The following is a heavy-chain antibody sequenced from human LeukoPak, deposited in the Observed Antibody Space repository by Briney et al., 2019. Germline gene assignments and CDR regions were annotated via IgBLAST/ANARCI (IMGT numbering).Heavy chain of an antibody. J-gene: IGHJ6*02. CDR2: INPNSGGT. V-gene: IGHV1-2*02. Sequence: GASVKVSCKASGYTFTGYYMHWVRQAPGQGLEWMGWINPNSGGTNYAQKFQGRVTMTRDTSISTAYMELSRLRSDDTAVYYCARVVLEDIVVVPPEDYYYGMDVWGQGTTVTVSS. D-gene: IGHD2-2*01. CDR1: GYTFTGYY. CDR3: ARVVLEDIVVVPPEDYYYGMDV.